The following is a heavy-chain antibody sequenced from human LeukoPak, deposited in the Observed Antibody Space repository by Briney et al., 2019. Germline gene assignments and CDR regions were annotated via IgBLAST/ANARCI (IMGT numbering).Heavy chain of an antibody. J-gene: IGHJ2*01. CDR1: GYTFTGYY. V-gene: IGHV1-2*02. Sequence: GASVKVSCKASGYTFTGYYMHWVRQAPGQGLEWMGWIIPNSGGTNYAQKFQGRVTMTRDTSISTAYMELSRLRSDDTAVYYCARRSDYGGNSHYRYFDLWGRGTLVTVSS. CDR3: ARRSDYGGNSHYRYFDL. D-gene: IGHD4-23*01. CDR2: IIPNSGGT.